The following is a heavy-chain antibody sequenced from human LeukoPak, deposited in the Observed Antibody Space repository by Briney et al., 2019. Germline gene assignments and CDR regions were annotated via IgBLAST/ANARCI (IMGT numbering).Heavy chain of an antibody. D-gene: IGHD5-18*01. CDR3: GGGGYSYGYYAFDI. Sequence: SETLSLTCTVSGGSISSYYWSWIRQPPGKGLEWIGYIYYSGSTNYNPSLKSRVTISVDTSKNQFSLKLSSVTAADTAVYYCGGGGYSYGYYAFDIWGQGTMVTVSS. CDR1: GGSISSYY. J-gene: IGHJ3*02. CDR2: IYYSGST. V-gene: IGHV4-59*01.